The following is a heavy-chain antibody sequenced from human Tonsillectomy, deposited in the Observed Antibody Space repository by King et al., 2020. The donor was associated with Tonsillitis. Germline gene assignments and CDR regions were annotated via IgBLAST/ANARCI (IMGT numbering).Heavy chain of an antibody. CDR1: GGSITIGAYL. V-gene: IGHV4-39*01. Sequence: QLQESGPGLVKPSETLSLMCTVSGGSITIGAYLWSWIRQPPGKGLEWIATVYYRGSTYYNPSLKSRVAISMDTSKNQFSLNLNSVTAADTGVYYCARLPVSTSYLDSWGQGTLVAVS. J-gene: IGHJ4*02. CDR2: VYYRGST. CDR3: ARLPVSTSYLDS. D-gene: IGHD6-6*01.